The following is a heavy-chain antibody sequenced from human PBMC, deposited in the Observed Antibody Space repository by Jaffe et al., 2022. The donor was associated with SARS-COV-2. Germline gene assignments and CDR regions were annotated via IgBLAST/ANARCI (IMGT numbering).Heavy chain of an antibody. V-gene: IGHV1-8*01. D-gene: IGHD6-13*01. CDR1: GYTFTSYD. Sequence: QVQLVQSGAEVKKPGASVKVSCKASGYTFTSYDINWVRQATGQGLEWMGWMNPNSGNTGYAQKFQGRVTMTRNTSISTAYMELSSLRSEDTAVYYCARGIRSIAAAGAQYYYYGMDVWGQGTTVTVSS. CDR2: MNPNSGNT. CDR3: ARGIRSIAAAGAQYYYYGMDV. J-gene: IGHJ6*02.